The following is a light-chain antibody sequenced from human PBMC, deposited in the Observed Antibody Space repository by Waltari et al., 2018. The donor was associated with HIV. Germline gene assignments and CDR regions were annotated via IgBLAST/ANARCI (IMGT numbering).Light chain of an antibody. Sequence: SYELTQPPSVSVSPGQTARITCSGDALPKKYASWYQQKSGQAPVLVIYVDTKRPSGIPEGFSGSSSGTMATLTISGAQVEDEADYYGYSTDSSGNHRVFGGGTKLTVL. CDR1: ALPKKY. V-gene: IGLV3-10*01. CDR2: VDT. J-gene: IGLJ3*02. CDR3: YSTDSSGNHRV.